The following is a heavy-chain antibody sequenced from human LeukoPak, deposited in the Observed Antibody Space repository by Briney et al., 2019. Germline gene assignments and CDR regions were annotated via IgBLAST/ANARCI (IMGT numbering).Heavy chain of an antibody. J-gene: IGHJ4*02. D-gene: IGHD3-22*01. V-gene: IGHV3-23*01. Sequence: GGSLRLSCAASGITFSSYGMSWVRQAPGKGLEWVSSISSTGGTTYYADSVKGRFTISRDNSKNTLYLQMNSLRAEDTAVYYCAKVHYYDSSGYSGWGQGTLVTVSS. CDR2: ISSTGGTT. CDR3: AKVHYYDSSGYSG. CDR1: GITFSSYG.